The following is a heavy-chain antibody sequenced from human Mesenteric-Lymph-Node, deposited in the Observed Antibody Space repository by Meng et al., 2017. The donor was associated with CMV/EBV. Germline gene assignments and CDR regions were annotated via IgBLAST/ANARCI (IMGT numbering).Heavy chain of an antibody. CDR3: ARRNMVRGVVNWYFDL. V-gene: IGHV4-34*01. CDR2: INHSGST. CDR1: GGSFSGYY. D-gene: IGHD3-10*01. J-gene: IGHJ2*01. Sequence: GGSFSGYYWNWIRQPPEKGLEWIGEINHSGSTNYNPSLKSRATISVDTSKNQFSLKLSSVTAADTAVYYCARRNMVRGVVNWYFDLWGRGILVTVSS.